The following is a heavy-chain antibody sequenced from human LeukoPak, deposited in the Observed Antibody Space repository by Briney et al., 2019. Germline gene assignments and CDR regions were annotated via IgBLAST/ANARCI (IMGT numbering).Heavy chain of an antibody. J-gene: IGHJ4*02. CDR2: IFHSGST. V-gene: IGHV4-30-2*01. D-gene: IGHD1-26*01. Sequence: SQTLSLTCAVPGGSISSGGYSWSWIRQPPGKGLEWIGYIFHSGSTSYNPSLKSRVTISVDTSKNQFSLKLSSVTAADTAVYYCARLRGSYRRFDYWGQGTLVTVSS. CDR3: ARLRGSYRRFDY. CDR1: GGSISSGGYS.